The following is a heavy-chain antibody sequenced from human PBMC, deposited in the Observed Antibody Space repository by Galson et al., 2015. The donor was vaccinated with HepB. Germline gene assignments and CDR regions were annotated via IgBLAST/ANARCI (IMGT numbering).Heavy chain of an antibody. CDR3: AKYGATGYYFHMDV. CDR2: ISGSTTGT. V-gene: IGHV3-23*01. Sequence: GLEWVSVISGSTTGTYYADSVKGRFTISRDNSENTLYLQMNSLRAEDTAVYYCAKYGATGYYFHMDVWGQGTTVTVSS. J-gene: IGHJ6*02. D-gene: IGHD4-17*01.